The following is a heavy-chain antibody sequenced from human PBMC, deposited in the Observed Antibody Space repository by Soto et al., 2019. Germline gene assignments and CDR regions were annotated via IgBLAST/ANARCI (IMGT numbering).Heavy chain of an antibody. J-gene: IGHJ4*02. Sequence: PGGSLRLSCAASGFTFSSYEMNWVRQAPGKGLEWVSYISSSGSTIYYADSVKGRFTISRDNAKNSLYLQMNSLRAEDTAVYYCAREANYDFWSGYYTWGDYWGQGTLVTVSS. CDR2: ISSSGSTI. CDR3: AREANYDFWSGYYTWGDY. V-gene: IGHV3-48*03. CDR1: GFTFSSYE. D-gene: IGHD3-3*01.